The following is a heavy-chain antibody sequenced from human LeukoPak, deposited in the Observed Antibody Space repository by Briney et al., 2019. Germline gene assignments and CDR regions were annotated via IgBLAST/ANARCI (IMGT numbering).Heavy chain of an antibody. CDR1: GFTFSSYS. Sequence: GRSLRLSCAASGFTFSSYSMNWVRQAPGKGLEWVSSISSSSSYIYYADSVKGRFTISRDNAKNSLYLQMNSLRAEDTAVYYCARRASDAFDIWGQGTMVTVSS. J-gene: IGHJ3*02. V-gene: IGHV3-21*01. CDR3: ARRASDAFDI. CDR2: ISSSSSYI.